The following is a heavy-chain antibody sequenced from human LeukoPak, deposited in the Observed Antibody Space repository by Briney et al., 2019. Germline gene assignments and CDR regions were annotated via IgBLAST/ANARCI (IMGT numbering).Heavy chain of an antibody. CDR2: IIPIFGTA. CDR3: ARDELNYDILTGYRGEGMNNWFDP. CDR1: GGTFSSYA. J-gene: IGHJ5*02. D-gene: IGHD3-9*01. V-gene: IGHV1-69*06. Sequence: GASVKVSCKASGGTFSSYAISWVRQAPGQGLEWMGGIIPIFGTANYAQKFQGRVTITADKSTSTAYMELSSLRSEDTAVYYCARDELNYDILTGYRGEGMNNWFDPWGQGTLVTVSS.